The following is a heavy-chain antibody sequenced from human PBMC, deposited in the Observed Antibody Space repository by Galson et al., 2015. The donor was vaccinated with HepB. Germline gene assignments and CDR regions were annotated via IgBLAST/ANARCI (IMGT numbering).Heavy chain of an antibody. CDR2: ISYDGSNK. V-gene: IGHV3-30*18. CDR1: GFTFSNFG. D-gene: IGHD5-24*01. CDR3: AKDLVGDGHTSDY. J-gene: IGHJ4*02. Sequence: SLRLSCATSGFTFSNFGMHWVRQAPGKGLEWVAVISYDGSNKYYADSVKGRFTISRDSSKSTLYLQMNSLRVEDTAVYYCAKDLVGDGHTSDYWGQGTLVTVSS.